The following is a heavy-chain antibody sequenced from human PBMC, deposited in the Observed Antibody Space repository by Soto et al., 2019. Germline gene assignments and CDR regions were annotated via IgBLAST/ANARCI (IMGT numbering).Heavy chain of an antibody. J-gene: IGHJ6*03. CDR2: INAGNGNT. CDR1: GYTFTSYA. CDR3: ARDLTVTARYYYYYYMDV. Sequence: ASVKVSCKASGYTFTSYAMHWVRQAPGQRLEWMGWINAGNGNTKYSQKFQGRVTITRDTSASTAYMELSSLRSEDTAVYYCARDLTVTARYYYYYYMDVWGKGITVTVSS. D-gene: IGHD4-4*01. V-gene: IGHV1-3*01.